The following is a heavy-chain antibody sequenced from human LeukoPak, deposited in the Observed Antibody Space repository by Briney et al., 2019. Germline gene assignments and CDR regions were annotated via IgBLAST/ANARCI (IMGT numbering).Heavy chain of an antibody. D-gene: IGHD1-26*01. CDR1: GGSISIGSYY. V-gene: IGHV4-61*02. J-gene: IGHJ4*02. CDR2: IYASGST. CDR3: ARGRSGSNLGDY. Sequence: PSQTLSLTCTVSGGSISIGSYYWNWIRQPAGKGLEWIGRIYASGSTNYNPSLKSRATMSVDTSKNQFSLKLNSVNAADTAVYYCARGRSGSNLGDYWGQGTLVTVSP.